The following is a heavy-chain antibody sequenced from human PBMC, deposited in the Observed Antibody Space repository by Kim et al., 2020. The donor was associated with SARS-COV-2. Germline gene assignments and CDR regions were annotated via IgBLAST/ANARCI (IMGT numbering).Heavy chain of an antibody. CDR3: ARDRGSYDHYFDY. V-gene: IGHV3-21*01. CDR1: GFTFSSYS. Sequence: GGSLRLSCAASGFTFSSYSMNWVRQAPGKGLEWVSSISRSSSDIYYADSVKGRFTISRDNAKNSLYLQMNSLRAEDTAVYYCARDRGSYDHYFDYWGQGALVTVSS. CDR2: ISRSSSDI. J-gene: IGHJ4*02. D-gene: IGHD5-12*01.